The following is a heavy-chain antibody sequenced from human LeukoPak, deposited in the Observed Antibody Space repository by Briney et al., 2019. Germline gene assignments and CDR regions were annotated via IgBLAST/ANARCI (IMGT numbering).Heavy chain of an antibody. CDR2: IYYSGST. J-gene: IGHJ4*02. Sequence: SETLSLTCTVPGGSISSSSYYWGWIRQPPGKGLEWIGSIYYSGSTYYNPSLKSRVTISVDTSKNQFSLKLSSVTAADTAVYYCARLSVMGNYFDYWGQGTLVTVSS. V-gene: IGHV4-39*01. CDR1: GGSISSSSYY. CDR3: ARLSVMGNYFDY. D-gene: IGHD7-27*01.